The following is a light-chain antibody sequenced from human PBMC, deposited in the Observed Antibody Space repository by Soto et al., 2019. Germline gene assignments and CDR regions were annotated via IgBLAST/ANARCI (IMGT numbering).Light chain of an antibody. CDR1: RSSRPY. V-gene: IGKV3-11*01. Sequence: ETVLPQSPATLSLSPGESATLSCMASRSSRPYLPRYQPKPGQAPRLLIYEALNRATGIPARFSGSGSGTDFTLTISSLEPEDFAVYYCQQRNNWPLTFGGGTKVDIK. CDR2: EAL. J-gene: IGKJ4*02. CDR3: QQRNNWPLT.